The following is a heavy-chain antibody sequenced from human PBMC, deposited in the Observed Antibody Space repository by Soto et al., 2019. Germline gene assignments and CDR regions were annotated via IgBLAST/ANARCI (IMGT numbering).Heavy chain of an antibody. CDR2: IYYSGST. V-gene: IGHV4-30-4*01. D-gene: IGHD5-18*01. J-gene: IGHJ4*02. CDR1: GDTINTPHYY. CDR3: ARSGYSYGPNPLLY. Sequence: SETLSLTCTVSGDTINTPHYYWTWTRQPPGKDLEWIGYIYYSGSTYYNPSLKSRVTISVDTSKNQFSLKLSSVTAADTAVYYCARSGYSYGPNPLLYWGQGTLVTVSS.